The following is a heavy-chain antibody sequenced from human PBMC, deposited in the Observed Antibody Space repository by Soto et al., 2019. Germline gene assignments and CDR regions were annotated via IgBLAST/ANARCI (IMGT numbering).Heavy chain of an antibody. D-gene: IGHD2-2*01. J-gene: IGHJ4*02. Sequence: QVQLVQSGAEVKKPGSSVKVSCKASGGTFSSYTISWVRQAPGQGLEWMGRIIPILGIANYAQKFQGRVTIHAEKSTGTAYMELSSLRSEDTAVYYCARVAACSSTSCFDYWGQGTLVTVSS. CDR2: IIPILGIA. CDR1: GGTFSSYT. V-gene: IGHV1-69*02. CDR3: ARVAACSSTSCFDY.